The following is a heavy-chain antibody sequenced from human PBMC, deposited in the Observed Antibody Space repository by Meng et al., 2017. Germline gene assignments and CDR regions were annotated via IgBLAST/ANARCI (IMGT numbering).Heavy chain of an antibody. CDR1: GYTFTGYY. Sequence: GERVQSGGEVEKPGASVKVSCKASGYTFTGYYRHWVRQAPGQGLEWMGRINPNSGGTNYAQKFQGRVTMTRDTSISTAYMELSRLRSDDTAVYYCARDEDISAAGKLFGDYWGQGTLVTVSS. V-gene: IGHV1-2*06. D-gene: IGHD6-25*01. CDR3: ARDEDISAAGKLFGDY. CDR2: INPNSGGT. J-gene: IGHJ4*02.